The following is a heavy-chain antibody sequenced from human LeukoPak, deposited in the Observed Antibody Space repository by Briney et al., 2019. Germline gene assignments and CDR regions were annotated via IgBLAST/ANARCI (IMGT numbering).Heavy chain of an antibody. D-gene: IGHD6-19*01. CDR1: GGSFSGYY. J-gene: IGHJ4*02. CDR2: TNHSGST. Sequence: SETLSLTCAVYGGSFSGYYWSWIRQPPGKGLEWIGETNHSGSTNYNPSLKSRVTISVDTSKNQFSLKLSSVTAADTAVYYCARGGIAVAGRKLFDYWGQGTLVTVSS. V-gene: IGHV4-34*01. CDR3: ARGGIAVAGRKLFDY.